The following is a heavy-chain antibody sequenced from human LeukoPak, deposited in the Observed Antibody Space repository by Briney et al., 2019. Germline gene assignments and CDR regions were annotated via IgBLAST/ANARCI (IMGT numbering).Heavy chain of an antibody. Sequence: GESLKISCKASGYNFANYWIGWVRQMPGKGLEWMGIIYPGDSDTKYSPSFQGQVTISADKSISTAYLQWSSLKASDTAMYYCARASGSYQSLDYWGQGTLVTVSS. CDR3: ARASGSYQSLDY. D-gene: IGHD1-26*01. V-gene: IGHV5-51*01. CDR1: GYNFANYW. J-gene: IGHJ4*02. CDR2: IYPGDSDT.